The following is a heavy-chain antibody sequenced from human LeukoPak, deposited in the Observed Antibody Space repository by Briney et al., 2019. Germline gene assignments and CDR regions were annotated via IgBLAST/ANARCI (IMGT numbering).Heavy chain of an antibody. CDR2: IFYTGST. D-gene: IGHD3-16*01. CDR3: ARHSPRGGDSFPLHY. CDR1: GGSISSNY. Sequence: SGTLSLTCTVSGGSISSNYWTWIRQPPGKGLEYIGDIFYTGSTNYNPSLKSRVTISLDTSKNQFSLKLSSVTAADTAVYYCARHSPRGGDSFPLHYWGQGTLVTVSS. V-gene: IGHV4-59*01. J-gene: IGHJ4*02.